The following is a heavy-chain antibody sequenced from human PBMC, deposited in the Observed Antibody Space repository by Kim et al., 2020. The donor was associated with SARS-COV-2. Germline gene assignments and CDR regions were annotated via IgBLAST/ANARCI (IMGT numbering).Heavy chain of an antibody. CDR1: GFTFSSYA. V-gene: IGHV3-64D*09. D-gene: IGHD3-3*01. J-gene: IGHJ4*02. CDR3: VKAVPKYDFWSGYSDY. Sequence: GGSLRLSCSASGFTFSSYAMHWVRQAPGKGLEYVSAISSNGGSTYYADSVKGRFTISRDNSKNTLYLQMSSLRAEDTAVYYWVKAVPKYDFWSGYSDYWGQGTLVTVSS. CDR2: ISSNGGST.